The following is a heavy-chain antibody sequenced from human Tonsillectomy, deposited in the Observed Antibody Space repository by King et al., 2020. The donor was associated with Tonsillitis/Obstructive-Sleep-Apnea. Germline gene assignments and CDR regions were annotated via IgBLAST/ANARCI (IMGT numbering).Heavy chain of an antibody. Sequence: VQLVQSGAEVKKPGSSVKVSCKASGGTFSKFGISWMRQAPGQGLEWMGWIVPIFETANYAQKFQGRVTITADESTSTAYMELSSLRSEDPAGYYCATDYYDGTGYYYHFFDFWGQGTLVTVSS. V-gene: IGHV1-69*01. CDR2: IVPIFETA. CDR1: GGTFSKFG. D-gene: IGHD3-22*01. CDR3: ATDYYDGTGYYYHFFDF. J-gene: IGHJ4*02.